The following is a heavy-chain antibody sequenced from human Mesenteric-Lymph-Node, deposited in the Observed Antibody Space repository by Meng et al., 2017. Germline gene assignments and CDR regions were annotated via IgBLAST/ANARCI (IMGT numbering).Heavy chain of an antibody. CDR1: GYPISRCFY. CDR2: IYYSGST. V-gene: IGHV4-61*05. J-gene: IGHJ5*02. CDR3: ARSFYYDSSGYYYTLGHNWFDP. Sequence: GSLRLSCTVSGYPISRCFYWGWFRQPPGKGLEWIGYIYYSGSTNYNPTLKSRVTISVDTSKNQFSLKLSSITAANTAVYYCARSFYYDSSGYYYTLGHNWFDPWGQGTLVTVSS. D-gene: IGHD3-22*01.